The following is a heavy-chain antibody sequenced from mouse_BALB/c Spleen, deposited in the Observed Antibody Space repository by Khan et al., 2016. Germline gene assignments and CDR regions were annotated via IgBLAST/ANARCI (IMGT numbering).Heavy chain of an antibody. CDR1: GYAFTNYL. CDR3: ARAADYYDDY. Sequence: QVQLQQSGAELVRPGTSVKVSCKASGYAFTNYLIEWVKQRPGQGLEWIGVINPGSGGTNYDEKFKGKATLTADTSSSTAYMQLSSLTSDDSAVYFCARAADYYDDYWSQGTTLTVSS. CDR2: INPGSGGT. J-gene: IGHJ2*01. V-gene: IGHV1-54*01.